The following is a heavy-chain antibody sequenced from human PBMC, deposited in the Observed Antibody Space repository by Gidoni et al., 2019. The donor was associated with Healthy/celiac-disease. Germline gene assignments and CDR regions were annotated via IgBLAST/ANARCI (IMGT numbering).Heavy chain of an antibody. V-gene: IGHV4-39*01. J-gene: IGHJ4*02. D-gene: IGHD3-22*01. Sequence: QLQLQESGPGLVKPSETLALTRTVSGGSISRSSYYWGGIRQPPGKGLEWIGSIYYSGSTYYNPSLKSRVTISVDTSKNQFSLKLSSVTAADTAVYYCARQGPYYYDSSGYSKLYYFDYWGQGTLVTVSS. CDR3: ARQGPYYYDSSGYSKLYYFDY. CDR2: IYYSGST. CDR1: GGSISRSSYY.